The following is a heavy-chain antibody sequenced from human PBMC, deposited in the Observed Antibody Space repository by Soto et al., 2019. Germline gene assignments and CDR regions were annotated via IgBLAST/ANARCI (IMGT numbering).Heavy chain of an antibody. CDR2: IDYSGTA. V-gene: IGHV4-39*01. Sequence: QLQLQESGPGLVKPWETLSLTCTVSYGSISVSNVFWGWVRQPPGKGLEWIGNIDYSGTAYFNPSLGTRVTFPVDTSKNQFSLTLYSATAADTAVYYCARTTGRHLDFWGQGILVTVSS. D-gene: IGHD4-4*01. CDR3: ARTTGRHLDF. J-gene: IGHJ4*02. CDR1: YGSISVSNVF.